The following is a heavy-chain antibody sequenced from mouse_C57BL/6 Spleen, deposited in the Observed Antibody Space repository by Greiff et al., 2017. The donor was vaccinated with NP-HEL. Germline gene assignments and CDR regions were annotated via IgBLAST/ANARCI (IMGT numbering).Heavy chain of an antibody. CDR3: TRNGMDSSGHYAMDY. CDR2: IDPETGGT. D-gene: IGHD3-2*02. V-gene: IGHV1-15*01. Sequence: QVQLQQSGAELVRPGASVTLSCKASGYTFTDYEMHWVKQTPVHGLEWIGAIDPETGGTAYNQKFKGKAILTADKSSSTAYMKLRSLTSEDSAVYYGTRNGMDSSGHYAMDYWGQGASVTVSS. J-gene: IGHJ4*01. CDR1: GYTFTDYE.